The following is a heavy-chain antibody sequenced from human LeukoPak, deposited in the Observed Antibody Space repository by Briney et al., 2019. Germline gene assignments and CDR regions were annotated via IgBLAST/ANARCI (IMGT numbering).Heavy chain of an antibody. Sequence: ASVKLSCKASGYTFTSYYMHWVRQAPGQGLEWMGTINPSGGYTSYAQKLQGRVTMTRDTSTSTVYMEMSSLRSEDTALYYCAREGGSSSWYDYWGQGTLVTVSS. CDR3: AREGGSSSWYDY. CDR1: GYTFTSYY. V-gene: IGHV1-46*04. D-gene: IGHD6-13*01. CDR2: INPSGGYT. J-gene: IGHJ4*02.